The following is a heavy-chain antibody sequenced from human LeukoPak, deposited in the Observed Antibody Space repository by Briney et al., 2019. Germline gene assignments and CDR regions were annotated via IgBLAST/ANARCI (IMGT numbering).Heavy chain of an antibody. CDR3: AIFGITVVRGGKYYLDY. J-gene: IGHJ4*02. D-gene: IGHD3-10*01. V-gene: IGHV4-59*08. CDR1: GGSISNYY. Sequence: SETLSLTCTVAGGSISNYYWSWIRQPPGKGLEWLGDIYYSGATKYNPSLKSRISISVDTSKNQFSLMLSSVTAADTAVYYCAIFGITVVRGGKYYLDYWGQGTLVTVSS. CDR2: IYYSGAT.